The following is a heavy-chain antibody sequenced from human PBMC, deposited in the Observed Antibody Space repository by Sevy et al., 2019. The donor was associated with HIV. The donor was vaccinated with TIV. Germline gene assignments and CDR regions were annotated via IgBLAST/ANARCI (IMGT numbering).Heavy chain of an antibody. D-gene: IGHD2-2*02. CDR1: GFSLESYW. Sequence: GGSLRLSCVGFGFSLESYWMNWVRQAPGKGLEWVACIKHVGSEIYYVDSVKGRFTVSRDNDMNLVYLQMNNLRVADTVLYYCVRAIQSEGSFWGQGTRVTVSS. J-gene: IGHJ4*02. V-gene: IGHV3-7*01. CDR3: VRAIQSEGSF. CDR2: IKHVGSEI.